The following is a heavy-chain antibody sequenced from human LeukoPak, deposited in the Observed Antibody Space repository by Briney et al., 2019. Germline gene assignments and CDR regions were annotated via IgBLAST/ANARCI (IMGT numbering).Heavy chain of an antibody. Sequence: PSETLSLTCTVSVGSISSSSYYWGWIRQPPGKGLEWFVSIYYSGSTYYNPSLKSRATISVDTSKNQFSLKLSSVTAADTAVYYCARARGIAVAATFYWGQGTLVTVSS. CDR1: VGSISSSSYY. J-gene: IGHJ4*02. V-gene: IGHV4-39*07. CDR2: IYYSGST. D-gene: IGHD6-19*01. CDR3: ARARGIAVAATFY.